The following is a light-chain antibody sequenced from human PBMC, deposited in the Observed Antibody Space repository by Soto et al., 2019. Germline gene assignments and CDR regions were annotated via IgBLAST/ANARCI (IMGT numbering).Light chain of an antibody. CDR1: QSVAANS. CDR2: AIS. Sequence: EIVLTQSPGTLSFFPGERATLSCRASQSVAANSLAWYQHKPGQGPRLLIYAISSRATGTPDRFSGSGSGTDFTLTIGKLEPEDFAVYYCQQYGSSPLTFGGGTKVEIK. CDR3: QQYGSSPLT. V-gene: IGKV3-20*01. J-gene: IGKJ4*01.